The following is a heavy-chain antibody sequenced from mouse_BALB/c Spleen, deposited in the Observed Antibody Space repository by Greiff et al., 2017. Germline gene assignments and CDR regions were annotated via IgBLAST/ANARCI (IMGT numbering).Heavy chain of an antibody. J-gene: IGHJ2*01. CDR3: VRHKRYDEDYFDY. V-gene: IGHV10-1*02. Sequence: EVKLMESGGGLVQPKGSLKLSCAASGFTFNTYAMNWVRQAPGKGLEWVARIRSKSNNYATYYADSVKDRFTISRDDSQSMLYLQMNNLKTEDTAMYYCVRHKRYDEDYFDYWGQGTTLTVSS. CDR1: GFTFNTYA. CDR2: IRSKSNNYAT. D-gene: IGHD2-14*01.